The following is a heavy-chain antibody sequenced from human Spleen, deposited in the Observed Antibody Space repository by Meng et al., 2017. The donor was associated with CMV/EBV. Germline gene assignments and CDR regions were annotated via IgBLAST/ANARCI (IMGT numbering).Heavy chain of an antibody. J-gene: IGHJ4*02. Sequence: FSLPTRGVRVGWIRQPTGKALEGLALLHWNGNKRYSPSLKTRLTIRKDTSTNQVVLTVTNMDPVDTGTYYCAHRKVDKYDGQGPFDYWGQGTLVTVSS. V-gene: IGHV2-5*01. CDR1: FSLPTRGVR. CDR3: AHRKVDKYDGQGPFDY. CDR2: LHWNGNK. D-gene: IGHD3-16*01.